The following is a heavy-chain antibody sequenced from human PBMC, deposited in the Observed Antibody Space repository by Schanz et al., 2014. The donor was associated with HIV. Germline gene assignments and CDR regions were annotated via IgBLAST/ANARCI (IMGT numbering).Heavy chain of an antibody. V-gene: IGHV1-69*06. CDR2: IIPKHGTS. CDR3: ARDLSLASSTPTLAFDI. CDR1: GDTFSTDA. Sequence: QVQLVQSGAEVKKPGSSVEVSCKASGDTFSTDAFSWVRQVPGQGLEWMGGIIPKHGTSTSAQRFKGRVAIAADTSTSTAYMELSSLRSEDTAVYYCARDLSLASSTPTLAFDIWGQGTMVTVSS. J-gene: IGHJ3*02. D-gene: IGHD2-2*01.